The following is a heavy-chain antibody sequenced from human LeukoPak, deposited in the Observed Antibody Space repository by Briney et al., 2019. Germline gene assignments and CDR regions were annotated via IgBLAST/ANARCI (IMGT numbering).Heavy chain of an antibody. CDR3: AKDSSNWAPDY. V-gene: IGHV3-30*02. CDR1: RFAFRSFG. D-gene: IGHD7-27*01. CDR2: IRYDGTNK. J-gene: IGHJ4*02. Sequence: PGGSLRLPCAASRFAFRSFGMHWVRQAPGKGLEWAAFIRYDGTNKYHADSVKGRFTISRDTSKNTLYLQMNSLRTEDTAVYYCAKDSSNWAPDYWGQGTLVTVSS.